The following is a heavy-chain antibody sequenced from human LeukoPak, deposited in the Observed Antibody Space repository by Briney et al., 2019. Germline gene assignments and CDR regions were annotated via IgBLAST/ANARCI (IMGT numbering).Heavy chain of an antibody. CDR3: ASYYYDSSGYLYYFDY. CDR1: GGTFSSYA. Sequence: SVKVSCKASGGTFSSYAISWVRQAPGQGLEWMGGIIPIFGTANYAQKFQGRVTITADESTSTAYMELSSLRSEDTAVYYCASYYYDSSGYLYYFDYWGQGTLVTVSS. D-gene: IGHD3-22*01. V-gene: IGHV1-69*13. J-gene: IGHJ4*02. CDR2: IIPIFGTA.